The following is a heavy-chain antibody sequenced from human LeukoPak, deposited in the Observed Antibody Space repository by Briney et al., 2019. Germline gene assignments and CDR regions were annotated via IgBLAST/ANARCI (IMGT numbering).Heavy chain of an antibody. Sequence: GSLRLSCTASGFTFSTYWMSWVRQTPEKGLEWVANIKEDGSEEVYVDSVKGRFTISRDNAKSSLYLQMNSLRTEDTAVYYCARDPYSRSWSYGMDVWGQGTMVTVSS. J-gene: IGHJ6*02. CDR3: ARDPYSRSWSYGMDV. D-gene: IGHD6-13*01. CDR1: GFTFSTYW. V-gene: IGHV3-7*05. CDR2: IKEDGSEE.